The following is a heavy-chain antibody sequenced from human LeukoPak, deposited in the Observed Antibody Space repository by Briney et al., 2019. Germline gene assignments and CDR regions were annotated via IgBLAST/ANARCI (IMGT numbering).Heavy chain of an antibody. D-gene: IGHD4-17*01. Sequence: ASVTVSCKVSGYTLTELSMHWVRQAPGKGLEWMGGFDPEDGGTIYAQKFQGRVTMTEDTSTDTAYMELISLRSEDTAVYYCARQYTVTTALGLLRWFDPWGQGTLVTVPS. CDR2: FDPEDGGT. CDR3: ARQYTVTTALGLLRWFDP. J-gene: IGHJ5*02. V-gene: IGHV1-24*01. CDR1: GYTLTELS.